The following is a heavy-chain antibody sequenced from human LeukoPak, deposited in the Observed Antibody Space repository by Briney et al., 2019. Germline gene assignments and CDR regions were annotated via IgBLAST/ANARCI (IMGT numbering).Heavy chain of an antibody. CDR2: IHYSGNT. CDR3: ARGGRMFDY. CDR1: GASIINYY. Sequence: SETLSLTCTVSGASIINYYWSWIRQPPGEGLEWIGNIHYSGNTNYNPSLKSRVTISVDTSKKQFSLNLSSVTAADTAVYYCARGGRMFDYWGQGTLVTVSS. J-gene: IGHJ4*02. V-gene: IGHV4-59*01.